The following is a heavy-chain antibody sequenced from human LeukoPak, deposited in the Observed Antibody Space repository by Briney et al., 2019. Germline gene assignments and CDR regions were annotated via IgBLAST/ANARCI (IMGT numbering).Heavy chain of an antibody. J-gene: IGHJ4*02. CDR3: AKVSDQLLEGYYFDN. Sequence: GGSLRLSCAASGFTFSSYWMHWVRQAPGKGLVWVAGITYDGTNKNYADSVKGRFTISRDNAKNTLYLQMNSLRAEDTAVYYCAKVSDQLLEGYYFDNWGQGTLVIVSS. V-gene: IGHV3-30*18. CDR1: GFTFSSYW. D-gene: IGHD2-2*01. CDR2: ITYDGTNK.